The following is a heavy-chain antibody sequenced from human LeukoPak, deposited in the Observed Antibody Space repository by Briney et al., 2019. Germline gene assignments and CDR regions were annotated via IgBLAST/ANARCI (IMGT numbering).Heavy chain of an antibody. CDR3: ARRRITMVWGVISYYMDV. D-gene: IGHD3-10*01. J-gene: IGHJ6*03. CDR2: INHSGST. CDR1: GGSFSGYY. V-gene: IGHV4-34*01. Sequence: SETLSLTCAVYGGSFSGYYWSWIRQPPGKGLEWIGEINHSGSTNYNPSLKSRVTISVDTSKNQFSLKLSSVTAADTAVYYCARRRITMVWGVISYYMDVWGKGTTVTISS.